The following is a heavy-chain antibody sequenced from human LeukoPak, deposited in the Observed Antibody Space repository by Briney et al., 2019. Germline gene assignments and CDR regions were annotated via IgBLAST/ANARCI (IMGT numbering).Heavy chain of an antibody. CDR2: IYYSGST. D-gene: IGHD3-22*01. CDR1: GGSFSGYY. Sequence: SETLSLTCAVYGGSFSGYYWSWIRQPPGKGLEWIGYIYYSGSTNYNPSLKSRVTISVDTSKNQFSLKLSSVTAADTAVYYCARGTYYYDSSGYYSGFDPWGQGTLVTVSS. V-gene: IGHV4-59*01. CDR3: ARGTYYYDSSGYYSGFDP. J-gene: IGHJ5*02.